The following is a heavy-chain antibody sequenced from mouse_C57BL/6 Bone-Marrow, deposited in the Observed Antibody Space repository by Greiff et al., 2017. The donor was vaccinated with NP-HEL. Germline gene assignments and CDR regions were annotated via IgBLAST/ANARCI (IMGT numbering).Heavy chain of an antibody. CDR3: VRHDSYYYGSSFYWYFDV. J-gene: IGHJ1*03. V-gene: IGHV10-1*01. CDR1: GFSFNTYA. CDR2: IRSKSNNYAT. Sequence: EVQLQESGGGLVQPKGSLKLSCAASGFSFNTYAMNWVRQAPGKGLEWVARIRSKSNNYATYYADSVKDRFTISRDDSESMLYLQMNNLKTEDTAMYYCVRHDSYYYGSSFYWYFDVWGTGTTVAVSS. D-gene: IGHD1-1*01.